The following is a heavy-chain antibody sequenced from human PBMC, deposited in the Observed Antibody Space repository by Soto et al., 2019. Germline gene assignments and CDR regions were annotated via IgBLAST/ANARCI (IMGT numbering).Heavy chain of an antibody. CDR1: GLTLTNYA. CDR2: VSSNGGAT. CDR3: ARSYGIDV. V-gene: IGHV3-23*01. Sequence: GGSLRLSCAASGLTLTNYAMTWVRQAPGRGLAWVSLVSSNGGATYCADSVRGRFTISRDNSKNTVFLQMNSLRAEDTAVYFCARSYGIDVWGQGTTVTVSS. J-gene: IGHJ6*02.